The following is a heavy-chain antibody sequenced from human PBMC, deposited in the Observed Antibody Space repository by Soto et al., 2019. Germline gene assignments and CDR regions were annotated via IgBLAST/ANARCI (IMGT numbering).Heavy chain of an antibody. CDR3: ARDINGMDV. V-gene: IGHV3-30-3*01. Sequence: LRLSCAASGFTFSSYAMHWVRQAPGKGLEWVAVISYDGSNKYYADSVKGRFTISRDNSKNTLYLQMNSLRAEDTAVYYCARDINGMDVWGQGTTVTVSS. CDR2: ISYDGSNK. CDR1: GFTFSSYA. J-gene: IGHJ6*02.